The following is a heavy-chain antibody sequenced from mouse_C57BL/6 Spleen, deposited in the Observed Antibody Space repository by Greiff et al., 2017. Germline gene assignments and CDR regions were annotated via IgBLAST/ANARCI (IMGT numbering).Heavy chain of an antibody. Sequence: QVQLQQPGAELVKPGASVKMSCKASGYTFTSYWITWVKQRPGQGLEWIGDIYPGSGSTNYNEKSKSKATLTVDTSSSTAYMQLSSLTSEDSAVYYCARSNGKYYCAMDYWGQGTSVTVSS. CDR1: GYTFTSYW. CDR3: ARSNGKYYCAMDY. J-gene: IGHJ4*01. CDR2: IYPGSGST. D-gene: IGHD2-1*01. V-gene: IGHV1-55*01.